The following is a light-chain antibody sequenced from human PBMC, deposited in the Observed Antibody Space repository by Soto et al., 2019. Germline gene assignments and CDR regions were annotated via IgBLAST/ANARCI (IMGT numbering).Light chain of an antibody. CDR1: SSDVGDFNY. J-gene: IGLJ2*01. Sequence: QSVLTQPASVSGSPGRSVTISCTGTSSDVGDFNYVSWYQHLPGRAPKLIIYDVTNRPSGISYRFSASKSGRTASLTISGLQAEDEAYYYCSSYSRSTTHVVFGGGTKLTVL. CDR3: SSYSRSTTHVV. CDR2: DVT. V-gene: IGLV2-14*03.